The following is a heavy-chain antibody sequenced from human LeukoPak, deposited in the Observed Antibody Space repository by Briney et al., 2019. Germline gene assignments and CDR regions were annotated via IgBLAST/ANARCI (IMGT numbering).Heavy chain of an antibody. CDR1: GFTLSSSA. D-gene: IGHD3-9*01. CDR2: ISGSGGST. CDR3: AKEYYDILTGYYNYFDY. J-gene: IGHJ4*02. Sequence: TGGSLRLSCAASGFTLSSSAMSSVRQAPGKGLEWGSAISGSGGSTYYADSVKGRFTISRDNSKNTLYLQMNSLRAEDTAVYYCAKEYYDILTGYYNYFDYWGQGTLVTVSS. V-gene: IGHV3-23*01.